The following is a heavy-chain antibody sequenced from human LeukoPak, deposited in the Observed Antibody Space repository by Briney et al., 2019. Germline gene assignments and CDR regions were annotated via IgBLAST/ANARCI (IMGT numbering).Heavy chain of an antibody. J-gene: IGHJ4*02. CDR3: ARLPEGVAATTFDY. D-gene: IGHD2-15*01. Sequence: GGSLRLSCAASGFTFSSYSMNWVRQAPGKGLECVSSISSSSSYIYYADSVKGRFTISRDNAKNSLYLQMNRLRAEDTAVYYCARLPEGVAATTFDYWGQGTLVTVSS. V-gene: IGHV3-21*01. CDR2: ISSSSSYI. CDR1: GFTFSSYS.